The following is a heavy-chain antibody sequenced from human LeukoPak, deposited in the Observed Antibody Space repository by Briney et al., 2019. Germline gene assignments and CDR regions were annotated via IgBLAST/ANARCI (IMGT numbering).Heavy chain of an antibody. V-gene: IGHV5-51*01. Sequence: GESLKISCKGSGYRFTSSWIGWVRQMPGKGLEWMGIIYPGDSNTRYSPSFQGQVTISADESISTAYLQWSSLRASDTAMYYCVRRGIEVAGIDYWGQGTLVTVSS. D-gene: IGHD6-19*01. J-gene: IGHJ4*02. CDR2: IYPGDSNT. CDR3: VRRGIEVAGIDY. CDR1: GYRFTSSW.